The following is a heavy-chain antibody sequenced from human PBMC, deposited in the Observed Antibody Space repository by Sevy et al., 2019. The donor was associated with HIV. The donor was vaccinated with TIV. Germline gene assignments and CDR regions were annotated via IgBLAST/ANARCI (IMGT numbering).Heavy chain of an antibody. CDR2: IYYSGTT. V-gene: IGHV4-59*01. CDR3: ARDQCTSGPRFPFY. CDR1: GGSINFYY. D-gene: IGHD2-8*01. J-gene: IGHJ4*02. Sequence: SETLSLTCTVSGGSINFYYWNWIRQPPGKGLEWIGHIYYSGTTNNNPALRSRVTISLDTSKNQISLKMNSVTPADTAIYYCARDQCTSGPRFPFYWGQGTPVTVSS.